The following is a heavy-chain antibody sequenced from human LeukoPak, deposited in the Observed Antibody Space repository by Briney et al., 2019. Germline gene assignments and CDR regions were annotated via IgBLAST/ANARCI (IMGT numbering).Heavy chain of an antibody. Sequence: GGSLRLSCAASEFTFSNYWMSWVRQAPGKGLEWVSSISSSSSYIYYADSVKGRFTISRDNAKNSLYLQMNSLRAEDTAVYYCARDVRTGIVVVPAADWGQGTLVTVSS. CDR3: ARDVRTGIVVVPAAD. J-gene: IGHJ4*02. D-gene: IGHD2-2*01. CDR2: ISSSSSYI. CDR1: EFTFSNYW. V-gene: IGHV3-21*01.